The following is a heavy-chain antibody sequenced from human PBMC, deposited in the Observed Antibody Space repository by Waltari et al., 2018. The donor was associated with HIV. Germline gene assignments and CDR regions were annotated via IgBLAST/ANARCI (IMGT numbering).Heavy chain of an antibody. J-gene: IGHJ4*02. D-gene: IGHD2-21*02. CDR1: GYSFTSYW. CDR3: ASYCGGDCRRGRGENYFDY. CDR2: IYPGDSDT. Sequence: EVQLVQSGAEVKKPGESLKISCKGSGYSFTSYWIGWVRQMPGKGLEWMGIIYPGDSDTRYSPSFQGQVTISADKSISTAYLQWSSLKASDTAMYYCASYCGGDCRRGRGENYFDYWGQGTLVTVSS. V-gene: IGHV5-51*03.